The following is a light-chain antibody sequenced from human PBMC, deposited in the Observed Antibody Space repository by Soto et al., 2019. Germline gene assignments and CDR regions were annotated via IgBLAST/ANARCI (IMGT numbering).Light chain of an antibody. V-gene: IGLV1-51*01. CDR2: DND. J-gene: IGLJ2*01. Sequence: QSVLTQPPSVSAAPGQKVTISCSGSSSNIGRNYVSWYQHLPGTAPKLLIYDNDKRPSGIPDRFSGSKSGTSATLGITGLQTGDEADYYCGAWDNSLSVVVFGGGIKLTVL. CDR1: SSNIGRNY. CDR3: GAWDNSLSVVV.